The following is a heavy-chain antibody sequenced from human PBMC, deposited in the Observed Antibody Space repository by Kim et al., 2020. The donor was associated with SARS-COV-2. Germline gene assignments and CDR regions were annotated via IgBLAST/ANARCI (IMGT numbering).Heavy chain of an antibody. CDR3: ARDPGGGRYSYEKLDY. CDR1: GFTFSDYY. D-gene: IGHD5-18*01. CDR2: ISSSGSTI. V-gene: IGHV3-11*04. Sequence: GGSLRLSCAASGFTFSDYYMSWIRQAPGKGLEWVSYISSSGSTIYYADSVKGRFTISRDNAKNSLYLQMNSLRAEDTAVYYCARDPGGGRYSYEKLDYWGQGTLVTVSS. J-gene: IGHJ4*02.